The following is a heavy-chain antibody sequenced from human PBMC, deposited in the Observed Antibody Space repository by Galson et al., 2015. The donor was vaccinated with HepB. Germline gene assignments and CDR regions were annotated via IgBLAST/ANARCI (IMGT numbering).Heavy chain of an antibody. V-gene: IGHV3-21*01. Sequence: SLRLSCAASGFTFRIYSMNWVRQAPGKGLEWVSSISSSSYIYYADSVKGRFTISRDNAKNSLYLQMKSLRAEDTAVYYCVRGAGWLLDSWGQGTLVTVSS. D-gene: IGHD5-24*01. J-gene: IGHJ4*02. CDR1: GFTFRIYS. CDR2: ISSSSYI. CDR3: VRGAGWLLDS.